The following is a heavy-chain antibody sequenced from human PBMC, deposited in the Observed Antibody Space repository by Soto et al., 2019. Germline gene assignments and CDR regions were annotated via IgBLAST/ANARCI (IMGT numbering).Heavy chain of an antibody. J-gene: IGHJ4*02. CDR2: ISGSGGRS. CDR1: GFTFSNYA. V-gene: IGHV3-23*01. D-gene: IGHD3-16*01. CDR3: AKAYFVWSSEQPYYFDY. Sequence: VQLLDSGGGLVQPGGSLRLSCAASGFTFSNYAMTWVRQGPGKGLEWVSGISGSGGRSYYADSVKGRFTISRDNSKSTSYLQMNSLRAEDTAVYYCAKAYFVWSSEQPYYFDYWGQGTLVPVSS.